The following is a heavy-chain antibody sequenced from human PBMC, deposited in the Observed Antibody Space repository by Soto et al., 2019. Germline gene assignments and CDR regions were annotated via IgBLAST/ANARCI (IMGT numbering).Heavy chain of an antibody. J-gene: IGHJ4*02. CDR3: AKGLGWELPRYFDY. CDR2: ISGNAAKT. CDR1: GFTLSGYL. V-gene: IGHV3-23*01. D-gene: IGHD1-26*01. Sequence: EVQLLESGGGLVQPGGSLRLSCVVSGFTLSGYLMSWVRQAPGKGLEWVSAISGNAAKTYYADSVKGRFPISRDNSKNTFYLQMNNLRAEDTAVYYCAKGLGWELPRYFDYWGQGILVTVSS.